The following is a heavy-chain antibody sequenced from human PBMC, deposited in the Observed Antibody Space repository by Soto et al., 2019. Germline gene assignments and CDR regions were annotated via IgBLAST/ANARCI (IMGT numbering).Heavy chain of an antibody. CDR3: ARDVVGYYFDY. CDR2: ISSSSSYI. J-gene: IGHJ4*02. V-gene: IGHV3-21*01. D-gene: IGHD2-15*01. CDR1: GFTFSSYS. Sequence: EVQLVESGGGLVKPGGSLRLSCAASGFTFSSYSMNWVRQAPGKGLEWVSSISSSSSYIYYADSVKGRFTISRDNAKSSLYLQMNSLRAEDTAVYYCARDVVGYYFDYWGQGTLVTVSS.